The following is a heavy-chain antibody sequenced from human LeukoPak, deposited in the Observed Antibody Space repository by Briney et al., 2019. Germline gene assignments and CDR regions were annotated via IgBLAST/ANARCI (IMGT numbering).Heavy chain of an antibody. CDR1: GFTFSSYW. CDR2: IKQDGGEK. Sequence: GGSLRLSCAASGFTFSSYWMSWVRPAPGKGLEWVANIKQDGGEKYYVDSVKGRFTISRDNAKNSLYLQMNSLRPEDTAVYYCAGRGDGNLYYFDHWGQGTLVTASS. J-gene: IGHJ4*02. CDR3: AGRGDGNLYYFDH. V-gene: IGHV3-7*04. D-gene: IGHD5-24*01.